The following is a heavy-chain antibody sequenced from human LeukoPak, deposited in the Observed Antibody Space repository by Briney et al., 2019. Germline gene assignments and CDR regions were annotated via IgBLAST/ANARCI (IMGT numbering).Heavy chain of an antibody. V-gene: IGHV4-39*01. CDR2: IYDSGST. J-gene: IGHJ5*02. CDR1: XXSXRSSYYY. D-gene: IGHD3-10*01. Sequence: LSLTXXVSXXSXRSSYYYWGWIRQPPGKGLEWIGSIYDSGSTYYNPSLKSRVTISVDTSKNQFSLKLNSVTAADTAVYYCARHYGPWGQGTLVTVSS. CDR3: ARHYGP.